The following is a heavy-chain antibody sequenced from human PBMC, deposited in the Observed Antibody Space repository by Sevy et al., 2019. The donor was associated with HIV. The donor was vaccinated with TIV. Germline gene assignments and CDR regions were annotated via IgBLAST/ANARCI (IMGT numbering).Heavy chain of an antibody. CDR2: ISSGSGFI. Sequence: GGSLRLSCATSGFTFSTYNMNWVRQAPGKGLEWVSSISSGSGFIFYADSVKGRFTISRDNAKNSVDLQMNSLRAEDAAVYYCAREKTILEGRYGMDVWGQGTTVTVSS. CDR3: AREKTILEGRYGMDV. V-gene: IGHV3-21*01. D-gene: IGHD3-3*01. J-gene: IGHJ6*02. CDR1: GFTFSTYN.